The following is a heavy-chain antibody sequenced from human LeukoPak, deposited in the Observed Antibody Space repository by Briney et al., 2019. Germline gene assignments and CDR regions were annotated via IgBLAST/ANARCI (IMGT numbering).Heavy chain of an antibody. CDR3: ARDQYGSGSYSRLDY. J-gene: IGHJ4*02. V-gene: IGHV3-21*01. D-gene: IGHD3-10*01. CDR1: GFTFSSYS. CDR2: ISSSSHYI. Sequence: PGGSLRLSCVASGFTFSSYSMNWVRQAPGKGLEWVSSISSSSHYIYYADSVKGRFTISRDNAKNSLYLQMNSLRAEDTAVYYCARDQYGSGSYSRLDYWGQGTMVSVYS.